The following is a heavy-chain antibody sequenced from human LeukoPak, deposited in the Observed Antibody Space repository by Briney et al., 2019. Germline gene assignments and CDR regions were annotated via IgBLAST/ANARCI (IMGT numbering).Heavy chain of an antibody. J-gene: IGHJ5*02. CDR3: ARNARATMIVVATWNWFDP. CDR2: IYYSGST. V-gene: IGHV4-61*08. D-gene: IGHD3-22*01. CDR1: GGSISSGGYY. Sequence: ASETLSLTCTVSGGSISSGGYYWSWIRQPPGKGLEWIGYIYYSGSTNYNPSLKSRVTISVDTSKNQFSLKLSSVTAADTAVYYCARNARATMIVVATWNWFDPWGQGTLVTVSS.